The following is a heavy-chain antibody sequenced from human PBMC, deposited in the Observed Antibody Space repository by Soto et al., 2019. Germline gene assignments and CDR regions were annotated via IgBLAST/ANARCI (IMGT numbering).Heavy chain of an antibody. J-gene: IGHJ3*01. CDR1: GFVFSDYS. D-gene: IGHD2-2*01. CDR3: ATRYCTTTNCFAFDD. CDR2: ISSSGVYT. Sequence: EVNLVESGGGLVKPGESLRLSCAASGFVFSDYSMNWVRQTPGKGLEWVASISSSGVYTYYSDSVKDRFTISRDNAENSLYLQMSSLRADDTAMYFCATRYCTTTNCFAFDDWGQGTLVTVSS. V-gene: IGHV3-21*01.